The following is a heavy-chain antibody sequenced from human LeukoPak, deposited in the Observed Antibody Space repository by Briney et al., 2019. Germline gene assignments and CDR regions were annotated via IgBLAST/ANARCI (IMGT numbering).Heavy chain of an antibody. CDR2: IYHSGST. Sequence: SGTLSLTCAVSGDSISSSNWWSWVRQPPGKGLEWIGEIYHSGSTYYNPSLMSRVTISVDTSKNQFSLKLSSVTAADTAVYYCARHGLTAGWFDPWGQGTLVTVSS. J-gene: IGHJ5*02. CDR1: GDSISSSNW. CDR3: ARHGLTAGWFDP. V-gene: IGHV4-4*02. D-gene: IGHD3-10*01.